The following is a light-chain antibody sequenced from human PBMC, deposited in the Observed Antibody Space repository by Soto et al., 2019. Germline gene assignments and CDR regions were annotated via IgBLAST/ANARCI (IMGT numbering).Light chain of an antibody. CDR3: NSYTSTNTWV. Sequence: QSVLTQFASVSGSPGQSITISCTGATSDVGSYSYVSWYQQHPGKAPKLMIYEVSNRPSGVSNRFSGSKSGNTASLTISGLQAEDEADYYCNSYTSTNTWVFGTGTKVTVL. J-gene: IGLJ1*01. CDR2: EVS. V-gene: IGLV2-14*01. CDR1: TSDVGSYSY.